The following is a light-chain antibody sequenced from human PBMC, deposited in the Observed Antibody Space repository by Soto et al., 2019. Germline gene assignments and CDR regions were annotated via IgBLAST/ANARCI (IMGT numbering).Light chain of an antibody. CDR3: QQYNDNWT. CDR2: KAS. J-gene: IGKJ1*01. V-gene: IGKV1-5*03. Sequence: DIQMTQSPSTLSASVGDRVTITCRASQSISSWLAWYQQKPGKAPKLLIYKASTLQSGVPSTFSSSGSGTELTLAISSLQPDNSATYYCQQYNDNWTFGQGTKVEIK. CDR1: QSISSW.